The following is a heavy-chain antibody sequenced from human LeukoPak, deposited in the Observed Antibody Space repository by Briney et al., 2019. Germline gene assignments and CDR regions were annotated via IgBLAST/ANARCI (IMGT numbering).Heavy chain of an antibody. J-gene: IGHJ4*02. V-gene: IGHV1-8*01. CDR2: MNPNSGDT. CDR3: ARGGGYFDGSGYHWIFDY. D-gene: IGHD3-22*01. Sequence: GAPVKVSCKASGYTFTNYDINWVRQAPGQGLEWMGWMNPNSGDTGYAQRFQGRVTMTRNTSITTAYMELSSLRSEDTAVYCCARGGGYFDGSGYHWIFDYWGQGALVTVSS. CDR1: GYTFTNYD.